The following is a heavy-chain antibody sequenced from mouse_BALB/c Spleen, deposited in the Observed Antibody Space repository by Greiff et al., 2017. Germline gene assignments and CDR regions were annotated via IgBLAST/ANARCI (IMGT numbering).Heavy chain of an antibody. CDR1: GYSFTSYY. J-gene: IGHJ2*01. Sequence: VQLQQSGPELMKPGASVKISCKASGYSFTSYYMHWVKQSHGKSLEWIGYIDPFNGGTSYNQKFKGKATLTVDKSSSTAYMHLSSLTSEDSAVYYCARWDPYDYDGANYFDYWGQGTTLTVSS. CDR2: IDPFNGGT. CDR3: ARWDPYDYDGANYFDY. V-gene: IGHV1S135*01. D-gene: IGHD2-4*01.